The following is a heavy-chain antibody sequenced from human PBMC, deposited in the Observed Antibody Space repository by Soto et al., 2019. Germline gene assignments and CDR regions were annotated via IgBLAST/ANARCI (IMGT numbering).Heavy chain of an antibody. CDR2: IYYSGST. CDR1: GGSISSSSYY. J-gene: IGHJ4*02. Sequence: QLQLQESGPGLVKPSETLSLTCTVSGGSISSSSYYWGWIRQPPGKGLEWIGSIYYSGSTYYNPSLKSRVTIPVDTSKNQFSLKLSSVTAADTAVYYCASYAGYSSGWGFDYWGQGTLVTVSS. D-gene: IGHD6-19*01. CDR3: ASYAGYSSGWGFDY. V-gene: IGHV4-39*01.